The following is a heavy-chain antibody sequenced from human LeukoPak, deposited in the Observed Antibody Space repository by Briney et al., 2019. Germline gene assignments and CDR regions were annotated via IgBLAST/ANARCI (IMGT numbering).Heavy chain of an antibody. D-gene: IGHD6-19*01. V-gene: IGHV4-39*07. CDR2: IYYSGST. J-gene: IGHJ4*02. CDR1: GGSISSSSYY. Sequence: SETLPLTCTVSGGSISSSSYYWGWIRQPPGKGLEWIGSIYYSGSTYYNPSLKSRVTISVDTSKNQFSLKLSSVTAADTAVYYCAGSSGGAGNNYWGQGTLVTVSS. CDR3: AGSSGGAGNNY.